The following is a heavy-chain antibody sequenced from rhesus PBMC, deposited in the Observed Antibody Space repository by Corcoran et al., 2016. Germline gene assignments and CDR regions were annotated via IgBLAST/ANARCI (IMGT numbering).Heavy chain of an antibody. Sequence: QVQLQESGPGLVKPSETLSLTCAVSGGTFSSYWWSWLRQPPGRGLEGIGEINGNSGNATYNPSRKSPFTISNDASKNQFSLKLSSVTAADTAVYFCARGNGGPDYWGQGVLVTVSS. CDR2: INGNSGNA. V-gene: IGHV4-80*01. CDR1: GGTFSSYW. D-gene: IGHD1-32*01. CDR3: ARGNGGPDY. J-gene: IGHJ4*01.